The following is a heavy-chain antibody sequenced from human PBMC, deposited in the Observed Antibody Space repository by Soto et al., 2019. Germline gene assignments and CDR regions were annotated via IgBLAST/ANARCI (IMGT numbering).Heavy chain of an antibody. V-gene: IGHV3-30*18. CDR2: ISYDGSNK. CDR1: GFTFSSYG. CDR3: AKDSSGSYTGNAFDI. D-gene: IGHD1-26*01. Sequence: QVQLVESGGGVVQPGRSLRLSCAASGFTFSSYGMHWVRQAPGKGLEWVAVISYDGSNKYYADSVKGRFTISRDNSKNPLYLQMNSLRAEDTAVYYCAKDSSGSYTGNAFDIWGQGTMVTVSS. J-gene: IGHJ3*02.